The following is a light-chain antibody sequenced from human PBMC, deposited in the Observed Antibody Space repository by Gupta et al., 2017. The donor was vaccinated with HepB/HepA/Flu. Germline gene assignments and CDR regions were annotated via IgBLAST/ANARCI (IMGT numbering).Light chain of an antibody. CDR2: QDT. Sequence: SYELTQPSSVSVSPGQTASITCSGDKLGDKYACWYQQKPGPSPVLVIYQDTKRPSGIPERFSGSNSGNTATLTVSGTQTTDEADYYCQVWDSSTVVFGGGTKLTVL. CDR3: QVWDSSTVV. CDR1: KLGDKY. J-gene: IGLJ2*01. V-gene: IGLV3-1*01.